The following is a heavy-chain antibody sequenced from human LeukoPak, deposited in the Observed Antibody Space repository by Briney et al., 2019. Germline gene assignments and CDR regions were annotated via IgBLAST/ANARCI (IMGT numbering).Heavy chain of an antibody. J-gene: IGHJ4*02. D-gene: IGHD3-16*01. CDR3: AKDAEDYVWGSCPDY. V-gene: IGHV3-23*01. CDR2: ISGSGGST. CDR1: GFTFSSYG. Sequence: GGTLRLSCAASGFTFSSYGMSWVRQAPGKGLEWVSAISGSGGSTYYADSVKGRFTISRDNSKNTLYLQMNSLRAEDTAVYYCAKDAEDYVWGSCPDYWGQGTLVTVSS.